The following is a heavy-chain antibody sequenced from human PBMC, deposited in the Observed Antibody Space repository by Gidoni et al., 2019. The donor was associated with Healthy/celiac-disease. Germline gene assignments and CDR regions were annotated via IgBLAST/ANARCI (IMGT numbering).Heavy chain of an antibody. CDR2: IFSNDEK. D-gene: IGHD6-13*01. CDR3: ARIAYSSSWSQEGWFDP. Sequence: QVTLKESVPVLVKPTETLTLTCTVSGFSLSNARMGVSWIRQPPGKALEWLAHIFSNDEKSYSTSLKSRLTISKDTSKSQVVLTMTNMDPVDTATYYCARIAYSSSWSQEGWFDPWGQGTLVTVSS. J-gene: IGHJ5*02. V-gene: IGHV2-26*01. CDR1: GFSLSNARMG.